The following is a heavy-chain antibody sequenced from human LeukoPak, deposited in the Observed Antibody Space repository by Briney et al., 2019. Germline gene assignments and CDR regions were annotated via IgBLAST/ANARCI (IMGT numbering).Heavy chain of an antibody. CDR1: GFTFSSHW. D-gene: IGHD2-2*02. CDR3: AREYCGSTSCYIPFDY. CDR2: IKHDGSEN. J-gene: IGHJ4*02. V-gene: IGHV3-7*01. Sequence: GGSLRLSCAAFGFTFSSHWMSWVRQAPGKGLEWVANIKHDGSENYYVDSVKGRFTISSDNAKNSLYLQMNSLTAEDTAVYYCAREYCGSTSCYIPFDYWGQGTLVTVSS.